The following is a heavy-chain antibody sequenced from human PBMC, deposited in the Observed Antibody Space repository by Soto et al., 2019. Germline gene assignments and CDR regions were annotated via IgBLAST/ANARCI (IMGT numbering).Heavy chain of an antibody. V-gene: IGHV4-30-4*01. CDR3: ARDFKRYSSPTGPLDY. J-gene: IGHJ4*02. D-gene: IGHD6-19*01. CDR1: GDSISSGDYY. Sequence: SETLSLTCTVSGDSISSGDYYWSWIRQPPGKGLEWIGCIYYSGNTYYNPSLKSRFSISVDTSKNQFSLKLSSVTAADTAVYYCARDFKRYSSPTGPLDYWGLGTPVTVSS. CDR2: IYYSGNT.